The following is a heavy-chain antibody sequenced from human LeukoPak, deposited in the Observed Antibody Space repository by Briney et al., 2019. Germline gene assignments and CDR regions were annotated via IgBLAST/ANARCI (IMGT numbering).Heavy chain of an antibody. CDR3: ALASDYYDSSGDYLEI. CDR2: LVPENYQT. Sequence: ASVKFSCKVSGESITELGMHCVRQSPGKGLEWMGGLVPENYQTIYAQDFQGRVTMTEDTSTDTAYMELSSLRSEDTAIYYCALASDYYDSSGDYLEIWGQGTLVTASA. CDR1: GESITELG. D-gene: IGHD3-22*01. J-gene: IGHJ3*02. V-gene: IGHV1-24*01.